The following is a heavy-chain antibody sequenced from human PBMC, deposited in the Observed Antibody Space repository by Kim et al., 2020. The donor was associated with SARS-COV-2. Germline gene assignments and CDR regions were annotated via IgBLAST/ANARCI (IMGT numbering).Heavy chain of an antibody. V-gene: IGHV3-23*01. D-gene: IGHD3-10*01. CDR2: ISGSGGST. CDR1: GFTFSNYA. Sequence: GGSLRLSCAASGFTFSNYAMTWVRQVPGKGLEWVSAISGSGGSTYYADSVKGRFTISRDNSKNTLYLQLNSLRAEDTAVYYCAKDEVTMVRGVMPIWGQGTLVTVSS. J-gene: IGHJ4*02. CDR3: AKDEVTMVRGVMPI.